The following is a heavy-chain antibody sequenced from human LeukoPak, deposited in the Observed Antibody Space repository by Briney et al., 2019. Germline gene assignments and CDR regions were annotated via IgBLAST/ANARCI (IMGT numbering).Heavy chain of an antibody. CDR2: ISGSGGST. D-gene: IGHD6-13*01. V-gene: IGHV3-23*01. CDR3: AKALSSSWYRDDY. J-gene: IGHJ4*02. Sequence: GGSLRLSRAASGFTFSSYAMSWVRQAPGKGLEWVSAISGSGGSTYYADSVKGRFTISRDNSKNTLYLQMNSLRAEDTAVYYCAKALSSSWYRDDYWGQGTLVTVSS. CDR1: GFTFSSYA.